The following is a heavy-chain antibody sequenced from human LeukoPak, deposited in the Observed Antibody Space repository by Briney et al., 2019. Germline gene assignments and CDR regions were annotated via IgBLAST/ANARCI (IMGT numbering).Heavy chain of an antibody. Sequence: SETLSLTYAVNGGSFSGYYWSWIRQPPGKGLEWIGEINHSGGTNYNPSLKSRVTISVDTSKNQFSLKLSSVTAADTAVYYCARCGYSSGWYNAFDIWGQGTMVTVSS. CDR2: INHSGGT. V-gene: IGHV4-34*01. D-gene: IGHD6-19*01. CDR1: GGSFSGYY. J-gene: IGHJ3*02. CDR3: ARCGYSSGWYNAFDI.